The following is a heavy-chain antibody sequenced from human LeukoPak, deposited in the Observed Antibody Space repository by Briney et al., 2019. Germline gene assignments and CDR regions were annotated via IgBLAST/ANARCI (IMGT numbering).Heavy chain of an antibody. CDR2: ISYDGSNK. D-gene: IGHD3-10*01. CDR3: ARDLNGSGSYYENWFDP. CDR1: GFTFSSYA. V-gene: IGHV3-30-3*01. J-gene: IGHJ5*02. Sequence: GRSLRLSCAASGFTFSSYAMHRVRQAPGKGLEWVAVISYDGSNKYYADSVKGRFTISRDNSKNTLYLQMNSLRAEDTAVYYCARDLNGSGSYYENWFDPWGQGTLVTVSS.